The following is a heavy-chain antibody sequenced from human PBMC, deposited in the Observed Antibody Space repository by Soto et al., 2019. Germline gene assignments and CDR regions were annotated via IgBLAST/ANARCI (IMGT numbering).Heavy chain of an antibody. Sequence: SETLSLTCTVTGDSISSRSYYWGWIRQPPGKGLEWIGSIYYSGSTYNNPSLRSRVSMSIDTSKDQFSLKLKSVTAADTALYFCARQRTSVVTPAYFDVWGPGSRVTVSS. CDR2: IYYSGST. J-gene: IGHJ6*02. CDR1: GDSISSRSYY. CDR3: ARQRTSVVTPAYFDV. D-gene: IGHD2-21*02. V-gene: IGHV4-39*01.